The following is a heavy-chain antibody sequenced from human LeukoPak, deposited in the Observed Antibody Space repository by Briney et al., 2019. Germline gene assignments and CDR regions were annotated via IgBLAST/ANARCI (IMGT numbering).Heavy chain of an antibody. CDR1: GFTFTTYW. J-gene: IGHJ5*01. Sequence: PGGSLRLSCAASGFTFTTYWMSWVRQAPGKGLEWVANIQQDGTEKYYADSVKGRFTISRDNAKNSLYLQMNSLRGEDTAVYYCARDIDWLDCWGQGTLVTVSS. V-gene: IGHV3-7*01. CDR3: ARDIDWLDC. CDR2: IQQDGTEK. D-gene: IGHD2-15*01.